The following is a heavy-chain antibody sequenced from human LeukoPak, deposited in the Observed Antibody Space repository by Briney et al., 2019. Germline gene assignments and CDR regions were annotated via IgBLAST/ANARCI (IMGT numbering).Heavy chain of an antibody. J-gene: IGHJ4*02. D-gene: IGHD7-27*01. V-gene: IGHV3-23*01. Sequence: GSLRLSCAASGFTFSSYTMSWVRQAPGKGLEWVSTITTSDGNTYYADSVKGRFTVSRDNSKNTLYLQMNSLRAEDTAVYYCAKDGGLWVSAHWGDSWGRGTLVTVSS. CDR1: GFTFSSYT. CDR3: AKDGGLWVSAHWGDS. CDR2: ITTSDGNT.